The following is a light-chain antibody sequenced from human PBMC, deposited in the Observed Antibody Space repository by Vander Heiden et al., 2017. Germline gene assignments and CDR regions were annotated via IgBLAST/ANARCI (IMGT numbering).Light chain of an antibody. CDR1: QSISSW. Sequence: DIQMTQPPSTLSASVGGRVTITCRASQSISSWLAWYQLKPGKAPKLLIYKASSLESGVPSRFSGSGSGTEFTLTISSLQADDFATYYCQQYNSHLTFGGGTKVE. V-gene: IGKV1-5*03. CDR2: KAS. CDR3: QQYNSHLT. J-gene: IGKJ4*01.